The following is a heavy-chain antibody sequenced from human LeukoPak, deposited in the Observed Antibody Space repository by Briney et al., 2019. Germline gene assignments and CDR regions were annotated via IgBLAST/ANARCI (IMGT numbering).Heavy chain of an antibody. Sequence: PGGSLRLSCAASGFTFSSYAMHWVRQAPGKGLEWVAVISYDGSNKYYADSVKGRFTISRDNSKNTLYLQMNSLRAEDTAVYYCARDEYYYDSSGYSRPDYWGQGTLVTVSS. CDR3: ARDEYYYDSSGYSRPDY. CDR1: GFTFSSYA. V-gene: IGHV3-30*04. D-gene: IGHD3-22*01. CDR2: ISYDGSNK. J-gene: IGHJ4*02.